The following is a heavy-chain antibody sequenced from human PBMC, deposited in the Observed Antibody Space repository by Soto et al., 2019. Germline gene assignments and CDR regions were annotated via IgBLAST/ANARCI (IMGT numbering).Heavy chain of an antibody. CDR1: GGTFSSYR. CDR2: IVPIYRTA. V-gene: IGHV1-69*01. CDR3: ARGMTPPGAPAWYYFDS. Sequence: QVQLVQSGAEVKKPGSPVKVSCKASGGTFSSYRINWVRQAPGQGLEWVGGIVPIYRTADYAQKFQGRVTITADESARTSYMELRSLKSQDTAVYYCARGMTPPGAPAWYYFDSWGQGTLVTVSS. J-gene: IGHJ4*02. D-gene: IGHD2-8*02.